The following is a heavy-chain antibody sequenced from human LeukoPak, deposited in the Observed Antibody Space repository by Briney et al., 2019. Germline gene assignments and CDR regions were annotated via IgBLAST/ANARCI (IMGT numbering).Heavy chain of an antibody. CDR3: ARDLGGSYLFDY. V-gene: IGHV3-74*01. J-gene: IGHJ4*02. CDR2: INSDGSST. D-gene: IGHD1-26*01. CDR1: GFTFSSYW. Sequence: PGGSLRLSCAASGFTFSSYWMHWDRQAPGKGLVWVSRINSDGSSTSYADSVKGRFTISRDNSKNTLYLQMNSLRAEDTAVYYCARDLGGSYLFDYWGQGTLVTVSS.